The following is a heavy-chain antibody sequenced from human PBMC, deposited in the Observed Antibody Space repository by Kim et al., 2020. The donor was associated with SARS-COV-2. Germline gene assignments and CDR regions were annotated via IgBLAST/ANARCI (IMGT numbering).Heavy chain of an antibody. CDR3: ARQFNGRFDS. J-gene: IGHJ4*02. CDR2: N. Sequence: NDYAVSVKSRITINPDTSKNQFSLQLNSVTPEDTAVYYCARQFNGRFDSWGQGTLVTVSS. V-gene: IGHV6-1*01. D-gene: IGHD2-15*01.